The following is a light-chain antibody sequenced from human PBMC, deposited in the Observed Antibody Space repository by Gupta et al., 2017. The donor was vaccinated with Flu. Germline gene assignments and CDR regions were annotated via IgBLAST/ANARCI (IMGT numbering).Light chain of an antibody. CDR3: SSYTSSSTYV. CDR1: SSDVGNYNR. J-gene: IGLJ1*01. Sequence: SALTQPPSVSGSPGQSVTISSTVTSSDVGNYNRVSWYQQSPGTAPNLMIYEVSNRPSGVPDRFSGSKSGNTASLTISGLQADDEADFYCSSYTSSSTYVFGTGTKVTVL. CDR2: EVS. V-gene: IGLV2-18*02.